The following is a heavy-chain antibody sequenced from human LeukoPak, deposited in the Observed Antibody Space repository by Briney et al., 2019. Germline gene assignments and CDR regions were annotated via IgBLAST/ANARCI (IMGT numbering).Heavy chain of an antibody. V-gene: IGHV4-4*07. D-gene: IGHD3-9*01. CDR1: GGSISTYY. CDR2: IHTSGST. CDR3: ARGGNYDILTGYYSGYYFDY. Sequence: SETLSLTCTVSGGSISTYYWSWIRQPAGKGLGWIGRIHTSGSTNFNPSLRSRVTMSVATSKNQFSMKLTSVTAADTAVYYCARGGNYDILTGYYSGYYFDYWGQGTLVTVSS. J-gene: IGHJ4*02.